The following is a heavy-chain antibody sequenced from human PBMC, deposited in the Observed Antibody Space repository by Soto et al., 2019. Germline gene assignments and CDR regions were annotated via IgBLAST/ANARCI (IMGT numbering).Heavy chain of an antibody. J-gene: IGHJ6*02. CDR3: GSGSGRSGGCMDV. D-gene: IGHD3-10*01. Sequence: QVQLVESGGGVVQPGRSLRLSCAASGFTFRNYAMHWVRQAPGKGLDWVAVIWYDGSNKYYGDSVKGRFTISRDNSKNTLFLQINSLRAEDTAVYYCGSGSGRSGGCMDVWGQGTTVTVSS. CDR2: IWYDGSNK. V-gene: IGHV3-33*01. CDR1: GFTFRNYA.